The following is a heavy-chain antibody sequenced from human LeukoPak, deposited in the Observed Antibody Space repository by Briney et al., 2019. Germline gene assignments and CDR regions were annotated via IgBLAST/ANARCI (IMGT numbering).Heavy chain of an antibody. J-gene: IGHJ6*02. V-gene: IGHV3-48*02. CDR3: AREGIMVVEALHYYYSGMDV. D-gene: IGHD3-10*01. Sequence: PGGSLRLSCEASGFSFRSYSMNWVRQAPGKGLEWVSYISGSSATIYYADSVKGRFTISRDNVKNSLYLQMNSLRDEDTAVYYCAREGIMVVEALHYYYSGMDVWGQGTTVTVSS. CDR1: GFSFRSYS. CDR2: ISGSSATI.